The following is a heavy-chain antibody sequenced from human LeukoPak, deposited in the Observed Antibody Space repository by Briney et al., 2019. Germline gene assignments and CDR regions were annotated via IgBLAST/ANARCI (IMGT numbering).Heavy chain of an antibody. V-gene: IGHV5-51*01. CDR3: ATRLGRGSDYMDV. CDR2: IYPGNSDT. Sequence: GESLKISCKISGDRLTNNWIGWVRQVPGKGLEWLGLIYPGNSDTRYSPFFQGQVTFSVDTSISTAYLHWGGLKASDTAMYYCATRLGRGSDYMDVWGKGTTVTVSS. J-gene: IGHJ6*03. D-gene: IGHD3-10*01. CDR1: GDRLTNNW.